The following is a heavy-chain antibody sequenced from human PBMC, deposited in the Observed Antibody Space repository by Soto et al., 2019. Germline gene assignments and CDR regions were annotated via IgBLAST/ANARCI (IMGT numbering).Heavy chain of an antibody. J-gene: IGHJ6*02. V-gene: IGHV3-33*01. Sequence: QPGGSLRLSCAASGFTFSSYGMHWVRQAPGKGLEWVAVIWYDGSNKYYADSVKGRFTISRDNSKNTLYLQMNSLRAEDTAVYYCARDRGNRGTRGPKYGMDVWGQGTTVTVSS. CDR3: ARDRGNRGTRGPKYGMDV. CDR2: IWYDGSNK. CDR1: GFTFSSYG. D-gene: IGHD1-1*01.